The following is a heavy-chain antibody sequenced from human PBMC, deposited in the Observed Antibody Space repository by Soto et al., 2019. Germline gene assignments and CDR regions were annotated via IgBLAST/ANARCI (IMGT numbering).Heavy chain of an antibody. D-gene: IGHD1-26*01. CDR1: GFTFSSYA. J-gene: IGHJ4*02. CDR3: ARDAKGYNGSYYVH. V-gene: IGHV3-30-3*01. Sequence: QVQLVESGGGVVQPGRSLILSCAASGFTFSSYAMHWFRQAPGKGLEWVAVISYDGSNKYYADSVKGRFTISRDNSKNTLYLQMNSLRAEDTAVYYCARDAKGYNGSYYVHWGQGTLVTVSS. CDR2: ISYDGSNK.